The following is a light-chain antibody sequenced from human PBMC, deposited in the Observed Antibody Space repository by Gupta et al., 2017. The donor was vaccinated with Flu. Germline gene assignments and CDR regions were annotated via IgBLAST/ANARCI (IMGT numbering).Light chain of an antibody. CDR2: STT. CDR3: PHYYGGNQGV. J-gene: IGLJ3*02. CDR1: TGAVTTDYY. V-gene: IGLV7-43*01. Sequence: TVTITCASSTGAVTTDYYPNWIQQRPGHAPRALIYSTTNKAAWTAARFSGSFVGGNAALTPSGVEAEDEADYYCPHYYGGNQGVFGGGTRLTGL.